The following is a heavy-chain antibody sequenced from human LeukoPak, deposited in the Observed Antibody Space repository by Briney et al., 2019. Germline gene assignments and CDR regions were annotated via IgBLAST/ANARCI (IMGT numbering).Heavy chain of an antibody. J-gene: IGHJ5*02. D-gene: IGHD3-22*01. CDR2: INPNSGGT. CDR3: ARVAPYLNYYDSSGLSNWFDP. V-gene: IGHV1-2*02. Sequence: ASVKVSCKASGYTFTGYYMHWVRQAPGQGLEWMGWINPNSGGTNYAQKFQGRVTMTEDTSISTAYMELSRLRSDDTAVYYCARVAPYLNYYDSSGLSNWFDPWGQGTLVTVSS. CDR1: GYTFTGYY.